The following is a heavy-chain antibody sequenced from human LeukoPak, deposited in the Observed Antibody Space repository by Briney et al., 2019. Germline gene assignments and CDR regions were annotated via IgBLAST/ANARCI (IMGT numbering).Heavy chain of an antibody. V-gene: IGHV3-23*01. CDR1: GFTFSSYA. CDR2: ISGSGGST. Sequence: GRSLRLSCAASGFTFSSYAMHWVRQAPGKGLEWVSAISGSGGSTYDADSVKGRFTISRDNSKNTLYLQMNSLRAEDTAVYYCAKDNSNLRGAFDIWGQGTMVTVSS. CDR3: AKDNSNLRGAFDI. J-gene: IGHJ3*02. D-gene: IGHD1-7*01.